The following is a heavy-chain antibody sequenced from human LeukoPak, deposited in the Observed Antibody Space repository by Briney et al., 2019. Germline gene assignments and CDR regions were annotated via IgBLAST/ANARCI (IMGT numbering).Heavy chain of an antibody. D-gene: IGHD2-2*01. J-gene: IGHJ4*02. V-gene: IGHV3-33*01. Sequence: GRSLRLSCAASGFTFSSYGMHWVRQAPGKGLEWVAVIWYDGSNKYYADSVKGRFTISRDNSKNTLYLQMNSLRAEDTAVYYCAREGRDIVVVPAGGLKMQAYYFDHWGQGTLVTVSS. CDR3: AREGRDIVVVPAGGLKMQAYYFDH. CDR2: IWYDGSNK. CDR1: GFTFSSYG.